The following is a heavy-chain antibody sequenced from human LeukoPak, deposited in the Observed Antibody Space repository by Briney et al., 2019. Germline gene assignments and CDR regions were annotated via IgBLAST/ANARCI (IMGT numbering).Heavy chain of an antibody. CDR3: AKDPKYYDNYYYYYGMDV. D-gene: IGHD3-9*01. CDR1: GFTFSSFA. V-gene: IGHV3-23*01. CDR2: ISGSGGST. J-gene: IGHJ6*02. Sequence: PGGSLRLSCVASGFTFSSFAMNWVRQAPGKGLEWVSAISGSGGSTYYADSVKGRFTISRDNSKNTLYLQMNSLRAEDTAVYYCAKDPKYYDNYYYYYGMDVWGQGTTVTVSS.